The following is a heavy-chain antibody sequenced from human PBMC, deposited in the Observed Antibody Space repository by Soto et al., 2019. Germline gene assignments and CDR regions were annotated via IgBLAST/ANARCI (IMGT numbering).Heavy chain of an antibody. D-gene: IGHD3-10*01. CDR3: ARVLWFGELYHYYYYGMDV. CDR1: GGSFSGYY. V-gene: IGHV4-34*01. CDR2: INHSGST. J-gene: IGHJ6*02. Sequence: SETLSLTCAVYGGSFSGYYWSWIRQPPGKGLEWIGEINHSGSTNYNPSLKSRVTISVDTSKNQFSLKLSSVTAADTAVYYCARVLWFGELYHYYYYGMDVWGQGTTVTVSS.